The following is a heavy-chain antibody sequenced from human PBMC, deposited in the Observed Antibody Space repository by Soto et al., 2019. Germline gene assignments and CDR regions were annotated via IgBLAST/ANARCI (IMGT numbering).Heavy chain of an antibody. D-gene: IGHD4-4*01. J-gene: IGHJ4*02. CDR3: VTLQFSRWFY. CDR1: GFTLSDHF. CDR2: TTRKAASYTT. V-gene: IGHV3-72*01. Sequence: GSLRLSCAASGFTLSDHFMEWVRQAPGKGLEWVGRTTRKAASYTTDYAASVNGRCTISRDDSENSLYVPMHSLNPEHTAMYYCVTLQFSRWFYWGLGTLVTVSS.